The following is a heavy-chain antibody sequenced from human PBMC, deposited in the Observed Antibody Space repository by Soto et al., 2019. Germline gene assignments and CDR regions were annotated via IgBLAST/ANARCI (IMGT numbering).Heavy chain of an antibody. V-gene: IGHV3-7*01. CDR3: VQVPLAIEGGHYYYYYMDV. J-gene: IGHJ6*03. CDR2: IKDDGTEK. Sequence: DVRLVESGGGLVQTGKSLRLSCEVSGMTFSLFSMSWVRRVPGKRLEWVATIKDDGTEKSYVESVKGRFTISRDNDKNSLYLEMNDLRVDDSSVYYCVQVPLAIEGGHYYYYYMDVWGKGTTVTVSS. D-gene: IGHD2-2*01. CDR1: GMTFSLFS.